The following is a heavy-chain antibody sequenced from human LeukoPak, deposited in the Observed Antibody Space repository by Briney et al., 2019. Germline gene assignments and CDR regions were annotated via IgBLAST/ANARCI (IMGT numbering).Heavy chain of an antibody. CDR1: GYDFANFW. J-gene: IGHJ4*02. CDR2: IYPADSDV. Sequence: GESLKISCEGSGYDFANFWIGWVRQMPGKGLEWMGVIYPADSDVRYSPSFQGQVTISADKSISTAYLQWSSLKASDTAMYYCVRYYGSGAYVSFDYWGQGTLVTVSS. V-gene: IGHV5-51*01. CDR3: VRYYGSGAYVSFDY. D-gene: IGHD3-10*01.